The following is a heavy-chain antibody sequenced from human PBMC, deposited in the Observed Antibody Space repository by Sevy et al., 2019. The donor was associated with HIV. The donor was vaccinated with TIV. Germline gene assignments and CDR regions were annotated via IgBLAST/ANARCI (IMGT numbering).Heavy chain of an antibody. CDR3: ARGNDFDI. V-gene: IGHV4-59*08. J-gene: IGHJ3*02. CDR1: GGSINSDH. CDR2: VYYTGGT. Sequence: SETLSLTCTVSGGSINSDHWNWIRQPPGKGLEWIGYVYYTGGTNYNPSLKNRVTISVDRTKNQFSLKLTSVTAADTAVYYCARGNDFDIWVQGTMVTVSS.